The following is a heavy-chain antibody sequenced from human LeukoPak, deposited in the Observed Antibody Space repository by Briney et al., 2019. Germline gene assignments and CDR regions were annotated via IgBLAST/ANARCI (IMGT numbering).Heavy chain of an antibody. D-gene: IGHD1-14*01. CDR3: VKDRCDRATCPEV. CDR1: GFTFSTYA. Sequence: GGSLRLSCAASGFTFSTYAMSWVRQAPGEGLQWVSGISNSGDSTYYLDSVKGRFTISRDNSKNTLHLQMSSLRAENTALYYCVKDRCDRATCPEVWGQGTLVTVSS. J-gene: IGHJ4*02. V-gene: IGHV3-23*01. CDR2: ISNSGDST.